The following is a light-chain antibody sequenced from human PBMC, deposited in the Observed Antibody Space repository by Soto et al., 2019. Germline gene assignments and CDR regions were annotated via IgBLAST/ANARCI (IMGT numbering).Light chain of an antibody. V-gene: IGKV3-20*01. Sequence: EIVLTQSPGTLSLSPGDRATLSCRASQSVSGTYLVWYQQKPGQAPRVLIYGASTRATAIPDRFSGSGSGTDFTLTISRLEPEDFAVYYCQHYGGTPYTFGQGTTLEMK. J-gene: IGKJ2*01. CDR2: GAS. CDR3: QHYGGTPYT. CDR1: QSVSGTY.